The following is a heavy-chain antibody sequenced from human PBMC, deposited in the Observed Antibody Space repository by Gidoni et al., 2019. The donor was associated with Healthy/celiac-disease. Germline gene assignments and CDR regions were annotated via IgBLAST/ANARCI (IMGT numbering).Heavy chain of an antibody. V-gene: IGHV3-33*01. CDR2: IWYDGSNK. CDR3: ARGPHYYDSSGYYNYFDY. D-gene: IGHD3-22*01. Sequence: QVQLVESGGGVVQPGRSLRLSCAASGFTFSSYGRHWVRQAPGKGLEWVAVIWYDGSNKYYADSVKGRFTISRDNSKNTLYLQMNSLRAEDTAVYYCARGPHYYDSSGYYNYFDYWGQGTLVTVSS. J-gene: IGHJ4*02. CDR1: GFTFSSYG.